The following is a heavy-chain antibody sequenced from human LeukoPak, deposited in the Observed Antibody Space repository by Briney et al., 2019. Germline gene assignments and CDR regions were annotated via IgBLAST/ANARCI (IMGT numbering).Heavy chain of an antibody. J-gene: IGHJ4*02. V-gene: IGHV3-21*01. Sequence: GGSLRLSCAASGFTFSSYSMNWVRQAPGKGLEWVSSISSSSSYIYYADSVKGRFTISRDNAKNSLYLQMNSLKAEDTAVYYCARDHESDFDYWGQGTLVTVSS. CDR2: ISSSSSYI. CDR3: ARDHESDFDY. CDR1: GFTFSSYS.